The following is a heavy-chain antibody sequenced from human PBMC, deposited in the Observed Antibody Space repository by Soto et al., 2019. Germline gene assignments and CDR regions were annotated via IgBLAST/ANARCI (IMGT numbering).Heavy chain of an antibody. V-gene: IGHV3-33*01. CDR2: TRHDGSNT. CDR3: ARDGVGTTSYFGYFDY. CDR1: GFTFSGYG. D-gene: IGHD1-26*01. Sequence: QVQLVESGGGVVQPGRSLRLSCAASGFTFSGYGMHWVRQAPGKGLEWVAVTRHDGSNTYYADSVRGRFTISRDNSNKMLYLQMNRLRAEDTAVDYCARDGVGTTSYFGYFDYWGQGTRVTVSS. J-gene: IGHJ4*02.